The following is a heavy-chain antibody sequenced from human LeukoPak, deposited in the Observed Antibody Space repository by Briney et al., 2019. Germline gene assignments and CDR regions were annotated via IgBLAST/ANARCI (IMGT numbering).Heavy chain of an antibody. Sequence: GGSLRLSCAASGFTFSSYSMNWVRQAPGKGLEWVSSISSSSSYIYYADSVKGRFTISRDNAKNSLYLQMNSLGAEDTAVYYCARDLAYYYDSSGYYPIFDYWGQGTLVTVSS. J-gene: IGHJ4*02. V-gene: IGHV3-21*01. CDR3: ARDLAYYYDSSGYYPIFDY. CDR1: GFTFSSYS. CDR2: ISSSSSYI. D-gene: IGHD3-22*01.